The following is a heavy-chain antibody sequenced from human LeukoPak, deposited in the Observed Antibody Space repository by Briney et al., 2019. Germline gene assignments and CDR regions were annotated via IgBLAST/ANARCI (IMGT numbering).Heavy chain of an antibody. Sequence: ASVKVSCKASGYTFTRYAMHWVRQAPGRRLEWMGWINAGNGNTKYSQKFQGRVTITRDTSASTAYMELSSLRSEDTAVYYCARDHNIVAPFDYWGQGTLVTVSS. D-gene: IGHD5-12*01. J-gene: IGHJ4*02. CDR2: INAGNGNT. CDR3: ARDHNIVAPFDY. CDR1: GYTFTRYA. V-gene: IGHV1-3*01.